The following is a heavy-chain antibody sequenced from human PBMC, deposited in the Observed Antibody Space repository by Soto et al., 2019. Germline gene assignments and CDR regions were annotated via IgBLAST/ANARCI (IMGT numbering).Heavy chain of an antibody. D-gene: IGHD3-22*01. CDR1: GYSFAGYW. V-gene: IGHV5-10-1*01. CDR2: IDPSDSQT. CDR3: ARQIYDSDTGPNFQYYFDS. J-gene: IGHJ4*02. Sequence: GEYLKISCKGSGYSFAGYWITWVRQKPGKGLEWMGRIDPSDSQTYYSPSFRGHVTISATKSITTVFLQWSSLRASDTAMYYCARQIYDSDTGPNFQYYFDSWCQGTPVTVSS.